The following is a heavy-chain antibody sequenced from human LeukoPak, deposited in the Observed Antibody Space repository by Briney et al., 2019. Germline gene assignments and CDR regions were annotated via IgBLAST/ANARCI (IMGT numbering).Heavy chain of an antibody. Sequence: SGGSLRLSCAASGFTFNNFAMHWVRQAPGKGPEWVSVISGSGADTYYADSAKGRFTISRDNSKNTVFLQMNSLRAEDTALSFCAKTDCSSIGCKRLHYWGPGTLVTVSS. V-gene: IGHV3-23*01. CDR3: AKTDCSSIGCKRLHY. D-gene: IGHD4-11*01. CDR1: GFTFNNFA. J-gene: IGHJ4*02. CDR2: ISGSGADT.